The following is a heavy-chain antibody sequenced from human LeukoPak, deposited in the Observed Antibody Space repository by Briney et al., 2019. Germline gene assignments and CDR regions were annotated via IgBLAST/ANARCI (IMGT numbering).Heavy chain of an antibody. V-gene: IGHV3-23*01. CDR1: GFTFSSYA. D-gene: IGHD7-27*01. CDR3: ARVPTWGDYYYYGMDV. CDR2: ISGSGGST. Sequence: PGGSLRLSCAASGFTFSSYAMSWVRQAPGKGLEWVSAISGSGGSTYYADSVKGRFTISRDNSKNTLYLQMNSLRAEDTAVYYCARVPTWGDYYYYGMDVWGQGTTLTVSS. J-gene: IGHJ6*02.